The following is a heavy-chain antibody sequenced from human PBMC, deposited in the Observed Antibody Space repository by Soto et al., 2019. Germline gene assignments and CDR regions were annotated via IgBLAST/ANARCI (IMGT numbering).Heavy chain of an antibody. CDR3: ASAPRYFDWLSIQTSYYYYGMDV. CDR1: GGTFSSYA. CDR2: IIPIFGTA. J-gene: IGHJ6*02. Sequence: ASVKVSCKASGGTFSSYAISWVRQAPGQGLEWMGGIIPIFGTANYAQKFQGRVTITADESTSTAYMELSSLRSEDTAVYYCASAPRYFDWLSIQTSYYYYGMDVCGQGTTVTVYS. V-gene: IGHV1-69*13. D-gene: IGHD3-9*01.